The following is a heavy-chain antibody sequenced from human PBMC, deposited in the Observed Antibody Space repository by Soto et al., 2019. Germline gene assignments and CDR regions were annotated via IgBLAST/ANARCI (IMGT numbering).Heavy chain of an antibody. CDR3: VASLAASGLNWLDP. V-gene: IGHV4-4*07. CDR2: IFANGHT. J-gene: IGHJ5*02. CDR1: GGSISEKY. Sequence: SETLSLTCIVSGGSISEKYWNWVRQPPGKGLEWIGLIFANGHTDYNPSLKSRVTTSVDASKNQFSLRLTSMTAADTAVYYCVASLAASGLNWLDPWGRGTLVTVSS. D-gene: IGHD6-13*01.